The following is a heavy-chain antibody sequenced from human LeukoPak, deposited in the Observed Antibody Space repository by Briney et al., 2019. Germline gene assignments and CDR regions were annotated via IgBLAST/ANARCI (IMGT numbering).Heavy chain of an antibody. V-gene: IGHV3-7*01. J-gene: IGHJ4*02. CDR1: GFTFSSYW. CDR3: ARGGPYDSSDYCNY. D-gene: IGHD3-22*01. CDR2: IKQDGSEK. Sequence: GGSLRLSCAASGFTFSSYWMNWVRQAPGKGLEWVANIKQDGSEKYYVDSVKGRFTISRDNAKNSLYLQMNSLRAEDTAVYYCARGGPYDSSDYCNYWGQRALVTVSS.